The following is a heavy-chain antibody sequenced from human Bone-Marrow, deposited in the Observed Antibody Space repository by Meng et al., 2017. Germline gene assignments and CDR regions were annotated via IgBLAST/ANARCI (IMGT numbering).Heavy chain of an antibody. CDR2: IYYSGST. J-gene: IGHJ5*02. CDR1: CGSISSGGYY. Sequence: VELQGLVPGLVKPSQTLSLTCTGSCGSISSGGYYWNWIRQHPGKGLEWIGYIYYSGSTYYNPSLKSRVTISVDKSKNQFSLKLSSVTAADTAIYYCARVIYRPSGHNYFDPWGQGTLVTVSS. CDR3: ARVIYRPSGHNYFDP. D-gene: IGHD1-26*01. V-gene: IGHV4-31*03.